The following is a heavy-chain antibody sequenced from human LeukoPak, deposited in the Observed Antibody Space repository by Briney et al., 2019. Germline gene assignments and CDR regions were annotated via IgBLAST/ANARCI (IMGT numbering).Heavy chain of an antibody. J-gene: IGHJ4*02. D-gene: IGHD4-17*01. CDR1: GYTFISYG. CDR2: ISAYNRNT. V-gene: IGHV1-18*01. Sequence: ASVKVSCKASGYTFISYGINWVRQAPGQGFEWVGWISAYNRNTKYAQNLQGRVTMTTDTVMSTAYMELTSLRSDDTAVYYCARDDVYGDRDFVYWGQGSLVTVSS. CDR3: ARDDVYGDRDFVY.